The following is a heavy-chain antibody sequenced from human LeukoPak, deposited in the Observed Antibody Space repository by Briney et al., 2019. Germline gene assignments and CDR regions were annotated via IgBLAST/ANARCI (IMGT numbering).Heavy chain of an antibody. CDR2: TYYRSRWYN. J-gene: IGHJ5*02. Sequence: SQTLSLTCAISGDSVSSNSAAWNWIRQSPSRGLEWLGRTYYRSRWYNDYALSVKSRITINPDTSKNQFSLQLSSVTAADTAVYYCARLAFRWFDPWGQGTLVTVSS. D-gene: IGHD2/OR15-2a*01. V-gene: IGHV6-1*01. CDR3: ARLAFRWFDP. CDR1: GDSVSSNSAA.